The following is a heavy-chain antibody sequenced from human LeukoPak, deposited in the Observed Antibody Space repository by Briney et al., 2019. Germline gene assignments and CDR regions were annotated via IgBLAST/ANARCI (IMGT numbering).Heavy chain of an antibody. CDR3: ARLRNRVQLWLLARDAFDI. CDR1: GGSISSSSYY. V-gene: IGHV4-39*01. CDR2: IYYSGST. J-gene: IGHJ3*02. Sequence: SETLSLTCTVSGGSISSSSYYWGWIRQPPGKGLEWIGSIYYSGSTYYNPSLKSRVTISVDTSQNQFSLKLSSVTAADTAVYYCARLRNRVQLWLLARDAFDIWGQGTMVTVSS. D-gene: IGHD5-18*01.